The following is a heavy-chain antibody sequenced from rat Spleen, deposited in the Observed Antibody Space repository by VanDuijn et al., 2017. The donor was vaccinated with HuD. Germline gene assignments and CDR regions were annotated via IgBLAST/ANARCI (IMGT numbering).Heavy chain of an antibody. CDR2: IWGDGST. CDR3: ARWGYSRPLDVMDA. J-gene: IGHJ4*01. D-gene: IGHD1-2*01. V-gene: IGHV2-77*01. CDR1: GFSLTSYG. Sequence: QVQLKESGPGLVQTTQTLSVTCTVSGFSLTSYGVHWVRQAPGKGLEWMGIIWGDGSTNYNSALKSRLSISWDTSKSQVFLTMNSLQTDDTAVYYCARWGYSRPLDVMDAWGQGASVTVSS.